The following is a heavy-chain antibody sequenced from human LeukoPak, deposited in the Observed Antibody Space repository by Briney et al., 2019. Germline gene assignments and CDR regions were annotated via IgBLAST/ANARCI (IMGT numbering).Heavy chain of an antibody. Sequence: GSSVKVSCKASGGTFSSYAISWVRQAPGQGLEWMGRIIPIFGTANYAQKFQGRVTITTDESTSTAYMELSSLRSEDTAVYYCARLDGGAGSSGYYYYWGQGTLVTVSS. J-gene: IGHJ4*02. CDR3: ARLDGGAGSSGYYYY. CDR1: GGTFSSYA. V-gene: IGHV1-69*05. CDR2: IIPIFGTA. D-gene: IGHD3-22*01.